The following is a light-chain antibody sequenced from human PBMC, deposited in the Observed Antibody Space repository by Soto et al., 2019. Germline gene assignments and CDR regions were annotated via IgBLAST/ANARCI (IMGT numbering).Light chain of an antibody. Sequence: EKVMTQSPATLSVSPGERATLSCRASQSVSSNLAWYQQEPGQAPRLLIHGASIRATGIPARFSGSGSGTEFALTISSLQSEDFAIYYCQQYHNWPPYTFGQGTKVDIK. CDR1: QSVSSN. J-gene: IGKJ2*01. CDR3: QQYHNWPPYT. V-gene: IGKV3-15*01. CDR2: GAS.